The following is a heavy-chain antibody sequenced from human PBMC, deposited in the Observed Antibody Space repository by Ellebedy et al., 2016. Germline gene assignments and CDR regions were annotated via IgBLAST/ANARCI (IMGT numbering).Heavy chain of an antibody. J-gene: IGHJ4*02. Sequence: GGSLRLSCAGSGFVFGSYWMHWVRHAPGKGLEWVSTISGNSGRMYYADSVKGRFTISRDNSENTLYLQMNSLRTEDTAIYYCAKGALAYTNSTGFSSGRYYDYWGQGALVSVSS. CDR3: AKGALAYTNSTGFSSGRYYDY. D-gene: IGHD6-19*01. V-gene: IGHV3-23*01. CDR2: ISGNSGRM. CDR1: GFVFGSYW.